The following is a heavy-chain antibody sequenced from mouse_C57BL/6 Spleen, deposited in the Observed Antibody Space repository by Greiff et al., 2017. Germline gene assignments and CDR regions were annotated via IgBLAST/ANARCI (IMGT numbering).Heavy chain of an antibody. J-gene: IGHJ3*01. Sequence: QVQLQQPGAELVKPGASVKLSCKASGYTFTSYWMQWVKQRPGQGLEWIGEIDPSDNYTNYNQKFKGKATLTVDTSSSTAYMQLSSLTSEDSAVYYCARDTTAEFAYWGQGTLVTVSA. CDR3: ARDTTAEFAY. V-gene: IGHV1-50*01. D-gene: IGHD1-2*01. CDR1: GYTFTSYW. CDR2: IDPSDNYT.